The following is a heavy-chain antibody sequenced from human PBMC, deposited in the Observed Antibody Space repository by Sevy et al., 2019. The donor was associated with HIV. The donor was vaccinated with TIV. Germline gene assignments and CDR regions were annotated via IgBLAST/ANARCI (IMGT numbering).Heavy chain of an antibody. CDR2: IDSGGST. Sequence: GGSLRLSCEASGFTVSGNYMAWVRLAPGKGLEWVSLIDSGGSTYYADSVKGRFTIFSDNAKNTLYLQMNPVRAEDTAVYFCARDRYYDASGYYYYYYGMDVWGQGTTVTVSS. V-gene: IGHV3-66*01. CDR1: GFTVSGNY. J-gene: IGHJ6*02. D-gene: IGHD3-22*01. CDR3: ARDRYYDASGYYYYYYGMDV.